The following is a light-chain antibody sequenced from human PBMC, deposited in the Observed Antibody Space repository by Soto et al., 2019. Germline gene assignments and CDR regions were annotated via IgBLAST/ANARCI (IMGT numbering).Light chain of an antibody. J-gene: IGKJ1*01. CDR3: QQSYSTPWT. CDR1: QSISSY. V-gene: IGKV1-39*01. Sequence: DIQMTQSPSSLSASVGDRVTITCRASQSISSYLNWYQQKPGKAPKLLIYAASSLQSGVPSRFSGGGSGTDFTLTISSLQPEDFATYYCQQSYSTPWTFGQRTKVEIK. CDR2: AAS.